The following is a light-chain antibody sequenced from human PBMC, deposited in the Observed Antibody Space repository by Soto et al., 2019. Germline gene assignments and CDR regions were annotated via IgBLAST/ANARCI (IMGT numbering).Light chain of an antibody. J-gene: IGKJ1*01. CDR2: DAS. CDR1: QSVSSY. CDR3: QLRSNWPPWT. V-gene: IGKV3-11*01. Sequence: EIVLTQSPATLSLSPGERATLTCRASQSVSSYLAWYQQKPGQAPRLLIYDASNRATGIPARFSGSGSGTDFTLTISSLEPEDFAVYYCQLRSNWPPWTFGQGTNVEIK.